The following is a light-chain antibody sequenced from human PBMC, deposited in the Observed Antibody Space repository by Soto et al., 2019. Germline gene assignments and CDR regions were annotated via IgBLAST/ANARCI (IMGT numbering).Light chain of an antibody. V-gene: IGKV3-20*01. J-gene: IGKJ5*01. CDR2: AAS. CDR3: QQYSSSPIT. CDR1: QSVSSSY. Sequence: EIVLTQSPGTLSLSPGERATLSCRASQSVSSSYLAWYQQKPVQAPRLLMSAASSRATGIPDRFSGSGSGKDLPLTISRLEAEDFAVYYCQQYSSSPITFGQGTRMEIK.